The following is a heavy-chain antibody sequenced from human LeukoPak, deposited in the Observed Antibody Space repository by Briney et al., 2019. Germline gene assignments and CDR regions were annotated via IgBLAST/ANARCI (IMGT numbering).Heavy chain of an antibody. CDR2: ISTSSNM. V-gene: IGHV3-21*01. D-gene: IGHD6-19*01. CDR3: ARDRTGYSSGLDAFDI. CDR1: GFTFSSYS. Sequence: GGSLRLSCAASGFTFSSYSMNWVRQAPGKGLEWVSAISTSSNMYYAESVKGRFTISRDNAKNSLYLQMNSLGAEDTAVYYCARDRTGYSSGLDAFDIWGQGTMVTVSS. J-gene: IGHJ3*02.